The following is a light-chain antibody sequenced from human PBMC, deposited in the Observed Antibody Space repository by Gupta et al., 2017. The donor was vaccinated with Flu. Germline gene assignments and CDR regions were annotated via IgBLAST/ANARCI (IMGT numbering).Light chain of an antibody. Sequence: QSVLTQPPSASGTPGQRVTISCSGSSSNIGSNTVNWYQQLPGTAPKLLIYSNNQRPSGVPDRFSGSKSGTSASLAISGLQSEDEADYYCAAWDDSLHGWVFGGGPTLTVL. CDR2: SNN. CDR1: SSNIGSNT. J-gene: IGLJ3*02. V-gene: IGLV1-44*01. CDR3: AAWDDSLHGWV.